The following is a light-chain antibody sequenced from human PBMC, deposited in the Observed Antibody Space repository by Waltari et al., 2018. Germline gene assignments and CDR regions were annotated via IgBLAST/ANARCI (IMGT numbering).Light chain of an antibody. J-gene: IGKJ1*01. Sequence: DIQITPSPSSLSASGGDRVTITCRANQSISSYLNWYQQKPGKAPKLLIYAASSLQSGVPSRFSGSGSGTDFTLTISSLQPEDFATYYCQQSYSTPWTFGQGTKVEIK. CDR1: QSISSY. CDR3: QQSYSTPWT. CDR2: AAS. V-gene: IGKV1-39*01.